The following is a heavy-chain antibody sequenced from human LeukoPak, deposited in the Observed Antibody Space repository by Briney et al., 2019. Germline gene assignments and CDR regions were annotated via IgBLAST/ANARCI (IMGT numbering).Heavy chain of an antibody. V-gene: IGHV3-48*03. J-gene: IGHJ4*02. CDR3: ARGEYYFDY. CDR2: ISSSGRTI. Sequence: QPGGSLRLSCAASGFTFNNYQMNWVRQAPGKGLECISYISSSGRTIYYADSLKGRFTVSRDNAKNSLYLRMNNLRAEDTAVYYCARGEYYFDYWGQGTLVTVSS. CDR1: GFTFNNYQ.